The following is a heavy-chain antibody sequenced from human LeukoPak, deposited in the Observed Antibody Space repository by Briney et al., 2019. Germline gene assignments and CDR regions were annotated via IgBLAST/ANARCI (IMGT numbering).Heavy chain of an antibody. CDR1: GFTFSSYS. V-gene: IGHV3-21*01. J-gene: IGHJ4*02. D-gene: IGHD6-19*01. CDR2: ISSSSSYI. CDR3: AREGIAVATPPDY. Sequence: GSLRLSCAASGFTFSSYSMNWVRQAPGKGLEGVSSISSSSSYIYYADSVKGRFTISRDNAKNSLYLQMNSLRAEDTAVYYCAREGIAVATPPDYWGQGTLVTVSS.